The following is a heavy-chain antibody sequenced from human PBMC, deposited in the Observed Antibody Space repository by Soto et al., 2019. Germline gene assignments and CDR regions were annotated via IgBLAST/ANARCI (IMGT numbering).Heavy chain of an antibody. J-gene: IGHJ4*02. Sequence: GGSLRLSCAASGFTVSSYAMSWVRQAPGKGLEWVSAISGSDGSTYYADSVKGRFTISRDNSKNTLFLQMNSLRVEDTAVYYCAKEGPNYYDSSGYYYLYWGQGTLVTVSS. CDR2: ISGSDGST. CDR3: AKEGPNYYDSSGYYYLY. D-gene: IGHD3-22*01. CDR1: GFTVSSYA. V-gene: IGHV3-23*01.